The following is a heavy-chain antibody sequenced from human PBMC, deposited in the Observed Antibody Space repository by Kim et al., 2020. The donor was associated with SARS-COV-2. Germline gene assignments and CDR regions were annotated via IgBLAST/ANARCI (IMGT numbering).Heavy chain of an antibody. J-gene: IGHJ4*02. Sequence: ADTVKGRCTISRDNAKNSLYLQMNSLRAEDTAVYYCARDYYDSSGYYRLDYWGQGTLVTVSS. CDR3: ARDYYDSSGYYRLDY. D-gene: IGHD3-22*01. V-gene: IGHV3-48*03.